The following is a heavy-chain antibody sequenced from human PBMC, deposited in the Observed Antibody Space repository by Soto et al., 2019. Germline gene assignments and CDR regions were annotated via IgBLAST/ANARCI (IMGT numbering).Heavy chain of an antibody. CDR2: ISGSGGST. V-gene: IGHV3-23*01. D-gene: IGHD1-1*01. Sequence: EVQLLESGGGLVQPGGSLRLSCAASGFTFSSYAMSWVRQAPGKGLEWVSAISGSGGSTYYADSVKGRFTISRDNSKNTLYLHMNSLRAEDTAVYYCAKSPRLSEIYFDYWGQGTLVTVSS. J-gene: IGHJ4*02. CDR1: GFTFSSYA. CDR3: AKSPRLSEIYFDY.